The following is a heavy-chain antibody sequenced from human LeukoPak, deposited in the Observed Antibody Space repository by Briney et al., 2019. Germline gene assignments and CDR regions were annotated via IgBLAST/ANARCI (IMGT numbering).Heavy chain of an antibody. V-gene: IGHV4-4*07. CDR2: ISNSGST. CDR3: ARDQRFSRGYSYSFDY. J-gene: IGHJ4*02. CDR1: GGSISSHH. D-gene: IGHD5-18*01. Sequence: SETLSLTCTVSGGSISSHHWSWIRQPAGKGPEWIGRISNSGSTNYNPSLKSRVTVSADTSKNQFSLRLSSVTAADTAVYYCARDQRFSRGYSYSFDYWGQGTLVTVSS.